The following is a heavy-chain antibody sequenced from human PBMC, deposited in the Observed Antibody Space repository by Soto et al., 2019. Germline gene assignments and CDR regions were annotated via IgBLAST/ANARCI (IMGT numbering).Heavy chain of an antibody. J-gene: IGHJ5*02. CDR2: INPNSGGT. D-gene: IGHD1-26*01. V-gene: IGHV1-2*04. Sequence: ASVKVSCKASGYTFTGYYMHWVRQAPGQGLEWMGWINPNSGGTNYAQKFQGWVTMTRDTSISTAYMELSRLRSADTAVYYCAREVGANRGNWFDPWGQGTLVTVSS. CDR3: AREVGANRGNWFDP. CDR1: GYTFTGYY.